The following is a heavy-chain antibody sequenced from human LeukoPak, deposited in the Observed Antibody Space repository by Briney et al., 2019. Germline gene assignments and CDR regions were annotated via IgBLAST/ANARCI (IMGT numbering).Heavy chain of an antibody. D-gene: IGHD3-22*01. Sequence: GGSLRLSCAASGFTVSSNYMSWVRRAPGKGLEWVSVIYSGGSTYYADSVKGRFTISRDNSKNTLYLQMNSLRAEDTAVYYCARDLGYYDSSGFRYYYYGMDVWGQGTTVTVSS. CDR2: IYSGGST. V-gene: IGHV3-66*01. J-gene: IGHJ6*02. CDR3: ARDLGYYDSSGFRYYYYGMDV. CDR1: GFTVSSNY.